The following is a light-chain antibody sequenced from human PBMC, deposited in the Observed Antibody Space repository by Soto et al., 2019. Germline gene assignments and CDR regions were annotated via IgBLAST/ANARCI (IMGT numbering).Light chain of an antibody. CDR1: TGAVTSGHY. CDR2: DTS. V-gene: IGLV7-46*01. Sequence: QAVVTQEPSLTVSPGGTVTLTCGSSTGAVTSGHYPYWFQQKPGQAPRTLIYDTSNKHSWTPARFSGSLLGGKAALTLSGAQPEDEAEYYCLVYYGSGEVFGPGTKLTVL. CDR3: LVYYGSGEV. J-gene: IGLJ1*01.